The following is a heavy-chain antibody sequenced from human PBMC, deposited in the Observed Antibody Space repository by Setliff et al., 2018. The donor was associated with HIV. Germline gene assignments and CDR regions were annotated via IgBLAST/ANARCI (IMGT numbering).Heavy chain of an antibody. V-gene: IGHV4-38-2*01. CDR1: GYSISSGYY. D-gene: IGHD1-20*01. CDR2: IYHTGST. J-gene: IGHJ5*02. CDR3: ARSDPVDSWNPTLKWFDP. Sequence: PSETLSLTCAVSGYSISSGYYWDWIPQPPGQGLEWIGSIYHTGSTYSNPSLKIRVTISVDSSKNQFSLKLSSVTAADTAVYYCARSDPVDSWNPTLKWFDPWGQGTLVTVSS.